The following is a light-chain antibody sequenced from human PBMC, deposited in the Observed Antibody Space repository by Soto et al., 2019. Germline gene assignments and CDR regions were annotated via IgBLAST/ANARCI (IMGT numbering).Light chain of an antibody. J-gene: IGKJ3*01. Sequence: EIVMTQSPATLSVSPGERATLSCRASQDININLAWYQQKAGQAPRLLIYSASSRATGIPDRFSGSGSGTDFTLTISRLEPEDFAVYYCQQYGSSPFTFGPGTKVDIK. V-gene: IGKV3-20*01. CDR3: QQYGSSPFT. CDR1: QDININ. CDR2: SAS.